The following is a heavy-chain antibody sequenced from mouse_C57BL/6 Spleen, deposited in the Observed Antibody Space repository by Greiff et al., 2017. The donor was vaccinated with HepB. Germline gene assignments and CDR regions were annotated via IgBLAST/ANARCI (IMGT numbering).Heavy chain of an antibody. V-gene: IGHV1-26*01. CDR1: GYTFTDYY. D-gene: IGHD2-2*01. CDR3: ARSGVWLRRKDYAMDY. CDR2: INPNNGGT. Sequence: EVQLQQSGPELVKPGASVKISCKASGYTFTDYYMNWVKQSHGKSLEWIGDINPNNGGTSYKQKFKGKAKLTVDKSSSTAYMELRSLTSEDSAVYYCARSGVWLRRKDYAMDYWGQGTSVTVSS. J-gene: IGHJ4*01.